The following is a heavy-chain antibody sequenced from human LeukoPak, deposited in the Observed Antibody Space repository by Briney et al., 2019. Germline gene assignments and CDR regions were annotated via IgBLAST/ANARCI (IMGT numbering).Heavy chain of an antibody. D-gene: IGHD3-22*01. CDR1: GYTFIDYY. J-gene: IGHJ3*02. Sequence: ASVKVSCKASGYTFIDYYMHWVRQAPGQGLEWMGWINPNSGGTNYAQKFQGRVTMTRDTSISTAYMELSRLRSDDTAVYYCATERINSSGYYYLNAFDIWGQGTMVTVSS. CDR3: ATERINSSGYYYLNAFDI. V-gene: IGHV1-2*02. CDR2: INPNSGGT.